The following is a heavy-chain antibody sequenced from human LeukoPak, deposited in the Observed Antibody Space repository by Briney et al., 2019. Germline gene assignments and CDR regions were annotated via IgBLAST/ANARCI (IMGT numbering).Heavy chain of an antibody. V-gene: IGHV5-51*01. CDR3: ARSYDSSGYYSN. D-gene: IGHD3-22*01. J-gene: IGHJ4*02. CDR2: IYPGDSDT. Sequence: GASLKISREGSGTFFASYWIGWVRHLARKGLEWMGIIYPGDSDTRYSPSFQGQVTISADKSISTAYLQWSSLKASDTAMYYCARSYDSSGYYSNWGQGTLVTVSS. CDR1: GTFFASYW.